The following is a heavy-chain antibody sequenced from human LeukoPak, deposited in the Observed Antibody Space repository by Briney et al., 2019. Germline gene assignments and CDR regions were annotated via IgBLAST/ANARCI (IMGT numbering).Heavy chain of an antibody. V-gene: IGHV3-23*01. D-gene: IGHD2-2*01. CDR1: GFTFSSYA. CDR3: AKDQGRGQLLSFDY. J-gene: IGHJ4*02. CDR2: ISGSGGST. Sequence: GGSLRLSCAASGFTFSSYAMSWVRQAPGKGLEWVSAISGSGGSTYYADSVKGRFTISRDNSKNTLYLQMNSLRAENTAVYYCAKDQGRGQLLSFDYWGQGTLVTVSS.